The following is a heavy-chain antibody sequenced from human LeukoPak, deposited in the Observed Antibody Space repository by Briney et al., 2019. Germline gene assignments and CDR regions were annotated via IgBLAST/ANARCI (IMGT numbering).Heavy chain of an antibody. Sequence: GGSLRLSCAASGFTFSSYEMNWVRQAPGKGLEWVSYISSSGSTIYYADSVKGRFTTSRDNAKNSLYLQMNSLRAEDTAVYYCAELGITMIGGVWGKGTAVTISS. CDR3: AELGITMIGGV. V-gene: IGHV3-48*03. CDR2: ISSSGSTI. D-gene: IGHD3-10*02. J-gene: IGHJ6*04. CDR1: GFTFSSYE.